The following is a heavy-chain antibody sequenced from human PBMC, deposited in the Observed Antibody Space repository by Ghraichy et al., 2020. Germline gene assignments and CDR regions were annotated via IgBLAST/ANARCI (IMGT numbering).Heavy chain of an antibody. J-gene: IGHJ4*02. V-gene: IGHV3-74*01. D-gene: IGHD4-23*01. Sequence: GGSLRLSCVASGFTFSRYWMHWVRQTPGKGLVWVSRIKSDGSSTSYADSVKGRFSISRDNAKNTLYLQMSSLRAEDTAVYYCATDPDYGGHSNFDHWGQGTLVTVSS. CDR1: GFTFSRYW. CDR2: IKSDGSST. CDR3: ATDPDYGGHSNFDH.